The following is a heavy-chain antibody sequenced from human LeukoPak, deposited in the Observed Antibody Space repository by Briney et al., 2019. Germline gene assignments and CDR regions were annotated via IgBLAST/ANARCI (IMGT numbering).Heavy chain of an antibody. CDR1: GYTFTGYY. CDR2: INPNSGGT. V-gene: IGHV1-2*04. J-gene: IGHJ4*02. CDR3: ARAHIAVADPFDY. Sequence: ASVKVSCKASGYTFTGYYMHWVRQAPGQGLEWMGWINPNSGGTNYAQKFQGWVTMTRDTSISTAYMELSWLRSDDTAVYYCARAHIAVADPFDYWGQGTLVTVSS. D-gene: IGHD6-19*01.